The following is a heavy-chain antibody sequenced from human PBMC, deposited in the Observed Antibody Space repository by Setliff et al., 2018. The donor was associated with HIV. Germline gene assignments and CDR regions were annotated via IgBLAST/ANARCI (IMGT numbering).Heavy chain of an antibody. D-gene: IGHD4-17*01. Sequence: ASVKVSCKASGYTFTDYCIHWVRQAPGQGLEWMGWINPNSSDTNYAQKFQGRVTMTRDTSISTAYMDLSRLRSDDTAVYYCARRVPPIPSGDLDYWGQGTLVTVSS. J-gene: IGHJ4*02. V-gene: IGHV1-2*02. CDR2: INPNSSDT. CDR3: ARRVPPIPSGDLDY. CDR1: GYTFTDYC.